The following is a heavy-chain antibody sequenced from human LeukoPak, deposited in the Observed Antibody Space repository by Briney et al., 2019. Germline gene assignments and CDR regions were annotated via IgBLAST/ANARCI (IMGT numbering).Heavy chain of an antibody. CDR3: AKDGGIAAAGSPTMIYYYYGMDV. CDR1: GFSVNSHQ. V-gene: IGHV3-23*01. D-gene: IGHD6-13*01. J-gene: IGHJ6*02. CDR2: ISGSGGST. Sequence: GGSLRLSCAASGFSVNSHQMSWVRQAPGKGLEWVSAISGSGGSTYYADSVKGRFTISRDNSKNTLYLQMNSLRAEDTAVYYCAKDGGIAAAGSPTMIYYYYGMDVWGQGTTVTVSS.